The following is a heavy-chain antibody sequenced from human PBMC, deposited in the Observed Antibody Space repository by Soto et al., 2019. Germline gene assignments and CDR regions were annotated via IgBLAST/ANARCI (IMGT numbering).Heavy chain of an antibody. J-gene: IGHJ4*02. Sequence: EVQLVESGGGLVQTGVSLRLSCAASGFTISNLWMTWVRQAPGKGLEWVANINQDGSEIHYVDSVEGRFTISRDNAKHSLNLKMISLRAQDSAVYYCTKGVHVDVWCQGTMVTVAS. D-gene: IGHD1-1*01. CDR2: INQDGSEI. CDR1: GFTISNLW. CDR3: TKGVHVDV. V-gene: IGHV3-7*01.